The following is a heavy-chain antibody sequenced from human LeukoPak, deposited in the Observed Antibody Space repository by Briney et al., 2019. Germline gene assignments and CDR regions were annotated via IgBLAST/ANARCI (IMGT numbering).Heavy chain of an antibody. CDR1: GFTVSSNY. CDR2: ISGSGSVV. Sequence: GGSLRLSCAASGFTVSSNYMNWVRQAPGKGLEWVSYISGSGSVVYYADAVKGRFTISRDNAKNSLFLQMNSLRVEDTAVYYCARDLRIISVDYWGQGTLVTVSS. D-gene: IGHD3-10*01. CDR3: ARDLRIISVDY. V-gene: IGHV3-48*03. J-gene: IGHJ4*02.